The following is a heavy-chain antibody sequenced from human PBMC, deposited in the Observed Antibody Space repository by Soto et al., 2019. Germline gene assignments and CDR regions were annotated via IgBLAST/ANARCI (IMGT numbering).Heavy chain of an antibody. CDR3: ARDGSYCGGDCYSSY. CDR2: ISAYNGNT. V-gene: IGHV1-18*01. J-gene: IGHJ4*02. CDR1: GYTFTSYG. D-gene: IGHD2-21*02. Sequence: ASVKVSCKASGYTFTSYGISWVRQAPGQGLEWMGWISAYNGNTNYVQKLQGRVTMTTDTSTSTAYMELRSLRSDDTAVYYCARDGSYCGGDCYSSYWGQGTLVTVSS.